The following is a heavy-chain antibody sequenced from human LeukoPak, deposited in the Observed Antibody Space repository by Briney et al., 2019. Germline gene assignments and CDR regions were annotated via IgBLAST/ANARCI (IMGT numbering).Heavy chain of an antibody. CDR3: ARGAPQMVRGEDYYYYMDV. V-gene: IGHV4-34*01. CDR2: INHSGST. CDR1: GGSFSGYY. D-gene: IGHD3-10*01. J-gene: IGHJ6*03. Sequence: SETLSLTCAVYGGSFSGYYWSWIRQPPGKGLEWIGEINHSGSTNYNPSLKSRVTISVDTSKNQFSLKLSSVTAADTAVYYCARGAPQMVRGEDYYYYMDVWGKGTTVTVSS.